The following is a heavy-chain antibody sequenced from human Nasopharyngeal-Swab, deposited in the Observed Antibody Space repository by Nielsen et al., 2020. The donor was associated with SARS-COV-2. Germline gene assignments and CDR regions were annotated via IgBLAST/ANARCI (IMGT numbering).Heavy chain of an antibody. D-gene: IGHD2-21*01. CDR2: IYTSGST. CDR1: GGSISSGSYY. V-gene: IGHV4-61*02. Sequence: SETLSLPCTVSGGSISSGSYYWSWIRQPAGKGLEWIGRIYTSGSTNYNPSLKSRVTISVDTSKNQFSLKLSSVTAADTAVYYCARTRMKTYCGGDCYSTDFDLWGRGTLVTVSS. CDR3: ARTRMKTYCGGDCYSTDFDL. J-gene: IGHJ2*01.